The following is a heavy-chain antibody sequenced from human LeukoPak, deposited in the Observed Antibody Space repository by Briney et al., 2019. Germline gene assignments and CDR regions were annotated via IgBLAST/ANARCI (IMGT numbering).Heavy chain of an antibody. J-gene: IGHJ4*02. CDR3: ARDGREYGDYYFDY. D-gene: IGHD4-17*01. V-gene: IGHV4-4*02. Sequence: PSETLSLTCAVSGGSISSSNWWSWVRQPPRKGLEWIGEIYHSGSTNYNPSLKSRVTISVDKSKNQFSLKLSSVTAADTAVYYCARDGREYGDYYFDYWGQGTLVTVSS. CDR1: GGSISSSNW. CDR2: IYHSGST.